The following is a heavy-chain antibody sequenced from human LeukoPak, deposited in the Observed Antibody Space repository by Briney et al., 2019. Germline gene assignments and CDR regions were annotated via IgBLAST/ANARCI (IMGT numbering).Heavy chain of an antibody. D-gene: IGHD3-10*01. CDR3: ARNMVRGVEGYFDL. Sequence: ASMRLSYTASRATVSSYAISWVRQAPGQGLEWRGRIIPILGIANYAQKFQGGVTITADKSTSTAYMELSSLRSEDTGVYYCARNMVRGVEGYFDLWGRGTLVTVSS. CDR2: IIPILGIA. CDR1: RATVSSYA. V-gene: IGHV1-69*04. J-gene: IGHJ2*01.